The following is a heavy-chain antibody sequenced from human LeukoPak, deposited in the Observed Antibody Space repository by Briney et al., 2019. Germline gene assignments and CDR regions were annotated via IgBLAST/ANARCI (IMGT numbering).Heavy chain of an antibody. CDR3: AKDTSGSYPVGFDY. Sequence: GGSLRLSCAASGFTFSSYAMHWVRQAPGKGLEYVSAISSNGGSTYYANSVKGRFTISRDNSKNTLYLQMNSLRAEDTAVYYCAKDTSGSYPVGFDYWGQGTLVTVSS. V-gene: IGHV3-64*01. CDR2: ISSNGGST. D-gene: IGHD1-26*01. J-gene: IGHJ4*02. CDR1: GFTFSSYA.